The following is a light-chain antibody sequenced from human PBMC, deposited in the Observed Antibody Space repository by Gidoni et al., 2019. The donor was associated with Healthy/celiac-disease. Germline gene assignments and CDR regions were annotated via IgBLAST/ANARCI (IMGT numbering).Light chain of an antibody. CDR2: DAS. CDR3: QQRSNWPMCS. Sequence: EIVLTQSPATLSLSPGERATRSCRASQSVSRYLAWYQQKPGQAPRLLIYDASNRATGIPARLSGSVSGTDFTLTISSLEPEDCAVYYCQQRSNWPMCSFGQGTKLEIK. CDR1: QSVSRY. J-gene: IGKJ2*04. V-gene: IGKV3-11*01.